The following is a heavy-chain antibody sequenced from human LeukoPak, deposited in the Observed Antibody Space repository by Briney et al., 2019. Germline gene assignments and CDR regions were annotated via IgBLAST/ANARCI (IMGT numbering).Heavy chain of an antibody. CDR3: ARGHTSSYFDY. D-gene: IGHD6-6*01. CDR2: MNPNSGNT. CDR1: GYTFTSYD. Sequence: ASVKVSCKASGYTFTSYDINWVRQATGQGLEWMGWMNPNSGNTGYAQKFQGRVTITRNTSMSTAYMELSNLRSEDTAVYYCARGHTSSYFDYWGQGTLVTVSS. V-gene: IGHV1-8*03. J-gene: IGHJ4*02.